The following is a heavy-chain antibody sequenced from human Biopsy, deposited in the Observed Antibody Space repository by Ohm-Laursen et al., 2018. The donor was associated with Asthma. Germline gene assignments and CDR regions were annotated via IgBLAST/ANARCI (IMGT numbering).Heavy chain of an antibody. CDR1: SGSGGYMRSGNYY. J-gene: IGHJ6*02. D-gene: IGHD6-13*01. V-gene: IGHV4-39*01. Sequence: GTLSLTCSLSSGSGGYMRSGNYYWGWFRQPPGKGLEWIGSIYYSGTTYYNPSLESRVTVSADTSKNHFSLKLTSVTAADTAVYYCVRGSSSWHHGPFHYYYGLDVWGQGTTATVSS. CDR3: VRGSSSWHHGPFHYYYGLDV. CDR2: IYYSGTT.